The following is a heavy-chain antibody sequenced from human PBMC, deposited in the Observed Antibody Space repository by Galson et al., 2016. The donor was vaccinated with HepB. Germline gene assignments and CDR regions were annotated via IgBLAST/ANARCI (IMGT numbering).Heavy chain of an antibody. CDR3: TTYYCTNCVCYKDFDY. V-gene: IGHV3-15*07. Sequence: SLRLSCAASGFTFSNAWMNWVRQAPGKGLEWVGRIKSKTDGGTRDYAAPVKGRFTIPRDDSKNTLYLQMNSLKTEDTAVYYCTTYYCTNCVCYKDFDYWGQGTLVTVSS. CDR2: IKSKTDGGTR. D-gene: IGHD2-8*01. CDR1: GFTFSNAW. J-gene: IGHJ4*02.